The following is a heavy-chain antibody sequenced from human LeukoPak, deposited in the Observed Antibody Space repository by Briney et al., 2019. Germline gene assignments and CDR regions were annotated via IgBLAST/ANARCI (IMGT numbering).Heavy chain of an antibody. CDR3: ARREVAANPYYYYGMDV. CDR1: GGSISSSSYH. J-gene: IGHJ6*02. CDR2: IYYSGST. V-gene: IGHV4-39*07. D-gene: IGHD2-15*01. Sequence: SETLSLTCTVSGGSISSSSYHWGWIRQPPGKGREWIGRIYYSGSTYYNPSLKSRVTISVDTSKNQFSLKLSSVTAADTAVYYCARREVAANPYYYYGMDVWGQGTTVTVSS.